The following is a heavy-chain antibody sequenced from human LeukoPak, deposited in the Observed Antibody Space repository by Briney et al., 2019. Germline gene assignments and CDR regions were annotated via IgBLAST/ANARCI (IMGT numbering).Heavy chain of an antibody. CDR2: INPNSGGT. Sequence: ASMKVSCKASGYTFTGYYIHWRRQAPGQGLEWMGFINPNSGGTNYAQKFQGRVTMTRDTSISTAYMELSSLTSDDTAVYYCARDLEGYHYGSGNYPQWGQGTLITVSS. J-gene: IGHJ4*02. CDR3: ARDLEGYHYGSGNYPQ. V-gene: IGHV1-2*02. CDR1: GYTFTGYY. D-gene: IGHD3-10*01.